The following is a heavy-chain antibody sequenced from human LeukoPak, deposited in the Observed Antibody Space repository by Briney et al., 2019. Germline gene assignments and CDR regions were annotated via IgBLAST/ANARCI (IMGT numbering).Heavy chain of an antibody. D-gene: IGHD2-8*02. V-gene: IGHV1-2*02. J-gene: IGHJ4*02. CDR2: INPNSGGT. Sequence: ASVKVSCKAPGYTFTGYYIHWVRQAPGQGLEWMGWINPNSGGTKYAQKFQGRVTMTRDTSITTAYMELSRLRSDDTAVYYCARVGTLGTGGWPDFRYWGQGTLVTVSS. CDR3: ARVGTLGTGGWPDFRY. CDR1: GYTFTGYY.